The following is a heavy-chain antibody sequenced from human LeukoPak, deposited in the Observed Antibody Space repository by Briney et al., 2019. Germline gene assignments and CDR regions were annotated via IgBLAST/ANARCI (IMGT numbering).Heavy chain of an antibody. CDR3: ARDSGYWAFDI. CDR2: ISGSGTTT. V-gene: IGHV3-23*01. Sequence: PGGSLRLSCAVSGFSVSNNYMNWVRQAPGQGLEWVSAISGSGTTTYYADSVKGRFTISRDNSKNTLHLQMNSLRADDTAVYYCARDSGYWAFDIWGQGTMVTVSS. J-gene: IGHJ3*02. CDR1: GFSVSNNY. D-gene: IGHD3-22*01.